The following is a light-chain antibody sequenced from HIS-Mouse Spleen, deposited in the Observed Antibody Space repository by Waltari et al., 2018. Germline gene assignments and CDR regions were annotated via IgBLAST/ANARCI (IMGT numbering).Light chain of an antibody. V-gene: IGLV2-23*01. CDR3: CSYAGSSTWV. Sequence: QSALTQPASVSGSPGQSITISCTGTSSDVGSYNLVSWYQQHPGKAPKLMICEGSKRPYGVSNRVSGSKSGNTASLTISGLQAEDEADYYCCSYAGSSTWVFGGGTKLTVL. CDR2: EGS. CDR1: SSDVGSYNL. J-gene: IGLJ3*02.